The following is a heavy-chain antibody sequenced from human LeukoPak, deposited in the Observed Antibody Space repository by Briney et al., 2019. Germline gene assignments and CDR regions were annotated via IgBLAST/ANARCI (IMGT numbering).Heavy chain of an antibody. CDR2: INHSGST. CDR1: GGSFSGYY. Sequence: PSETLSLTCAVYGGSFSGYYWSWIRQPPGKGLEWIGEINHSGSTNYSPSLKSRVTISVDTSKNQFSLKLSSVTAADTAVYYCARVYYDSSPFVYYFDYWGQGTLVTVSS. V-gene: IGHV4-34*01. D-gene: IGHD3-22*01. J-gene: IGHJ4*02. CDR3: ARVYYDSSPFVYYFDY.